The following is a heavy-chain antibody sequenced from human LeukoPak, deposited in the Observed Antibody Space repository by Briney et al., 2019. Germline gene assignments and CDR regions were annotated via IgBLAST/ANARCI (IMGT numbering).Heavy chain of an antibody. J-gene: IGHJ4*02. V-gene: IGHV4-39*07. CDR3: ARGYGSGSYYHLFDY. CDR1: GGSISSSSYY. CDR2: IYYSGST. D-gene: IGHD3-10*01. Sequence: PSETLSLTCTVSGGSISSSSYYWGWIRQPPGKGLEWIGSIYYSGSTYYNPSLKSRVTISVDTSKNQFSLKLSSVTAADTAVYYCARGYGSGSYYHLFDYWGQGTLVTVSS.